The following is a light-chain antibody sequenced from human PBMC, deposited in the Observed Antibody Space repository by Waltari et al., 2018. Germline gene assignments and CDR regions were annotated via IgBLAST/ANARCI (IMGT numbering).Light chain of an antibody. Sequence: DIVMTQSPDFLAVSLGERATITCKSSQTVFHNSNDNNFLAWYRQKPGQPPKLLIYWASSRASGVPERFSGSGSATDFSLTINSLQAEDVAVYYCQQYDRSPLTFGGGTKVEIK. V-gene: IGKV4-1*01. CDR3: QQYDRSPLT. CDR1: QTVFHNSNDNNF. CDR2: WAS. J-gene: IGKJ4*02.